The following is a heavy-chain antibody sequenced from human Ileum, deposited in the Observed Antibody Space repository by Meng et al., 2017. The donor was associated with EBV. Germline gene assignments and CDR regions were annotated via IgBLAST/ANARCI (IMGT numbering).Heavy chain of an antibody. CDR1: GASVTSSGYY. J-gene: IGHJ4*02. Sequence: QVQLKRSVPGWVSPSESLSHTWTVSGASVTSSGYYCSWLRQYPGKGLEWLGYVNYNGDSTYNPSLKSRVTIFIDTSKKQFYLNLTSATAADTAIYYCARDLRVGGAFDYWGQGTLVTASS. V-gene: IGHV4-61*08. D-gene: IGHD1-26*01. CDR2: VNYNGDS. CDR3: ARDLRVGGAFDY.